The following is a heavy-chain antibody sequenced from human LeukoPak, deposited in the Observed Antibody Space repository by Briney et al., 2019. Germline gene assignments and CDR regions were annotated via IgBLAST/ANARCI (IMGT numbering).Heavy chain of an antibody. V-gene: IGHV3-11*01. CDR3: AKDILAAGLFFDF. D-gene: IGHD6-13*01. CDR2: ISNSGGKTI. J-gene: IGHJ4*02. CDR1: GFTFSDYY. Sequence: GGSLRLSCAASGFTFSDYYMSWIRQAPGKGLEWVSYISNSGGKTIYYADSVKGRFTISRDNAKNPLYLQMNSLRAEDTAVYYCAKDILAAGLFFDFWGQGTLVTVSS.